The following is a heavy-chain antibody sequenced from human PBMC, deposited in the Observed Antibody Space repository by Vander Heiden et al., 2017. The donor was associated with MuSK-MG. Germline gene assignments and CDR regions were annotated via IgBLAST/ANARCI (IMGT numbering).Heavy chain of an antibody. V-gene: IGHV4-39*01. J-gene: IGHJ4*02. CDR1: GASISISSYY. Sequence: SAPGLGSPAATLSLTATFSGASISISSYYWGWIRQPPGKGLEWIGSIYYSGRTYYNPPLKCRVTISVDTSKNQCSLKLSYVTADEKAVYYCARRPDYHDSSGYFDSWVQVTLVTVSS. CDR3: ARRPDYHDSSGYFDS. CDR2: IYYSGRT. D-gene: IGHD3-22*01.